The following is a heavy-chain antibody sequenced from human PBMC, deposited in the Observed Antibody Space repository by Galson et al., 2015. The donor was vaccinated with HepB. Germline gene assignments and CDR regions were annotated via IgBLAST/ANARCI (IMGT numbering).Heavy chain of an antibody. CDR1: GFTFSSYA. Sequence: SLRLSCAASGFTFSSYAMSWVRQAPGKGLEWVSAISGSGGSTYYADSVKGRFTISRDNSKNTLYLQMNSLRAEDTAVYYCAKDRGEYQLLSANGMDVWGQGTTVTVSS. CDR3: AKDRGEYQLLSANGMDV. J-gene: IGHJ6*02. CDR2: ISGSGGST. D-gene: IGHD2-2*01. V-gene: IGHV3-23*01.